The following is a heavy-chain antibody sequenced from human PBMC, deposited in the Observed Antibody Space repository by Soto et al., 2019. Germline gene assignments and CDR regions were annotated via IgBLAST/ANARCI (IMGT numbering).Heavy chain of an antibody. D-gene: IGHD3-3*01. Sequence: SETLSLTCTVSGGSVSSGSYYWSWIRQPPGKGLEWIGYIYYSGSTNYNPSLKSRVTISVDTSKNQFSLKLSSVTAADTAVYYCAREDYDFWSGLFNYGMDVWGQGTTVTVSS. J-gene: IGHJ6*02. CDR3: AREDYDFWSGLFNYGMDV. V-gene: IGHV4-61*01. CDR2: IYYSGST. CDR1: GGSVSSGSYY.